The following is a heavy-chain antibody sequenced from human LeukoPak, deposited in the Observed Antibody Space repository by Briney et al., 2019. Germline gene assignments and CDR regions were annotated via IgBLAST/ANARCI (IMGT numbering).Heavy chain of an antibody. CDR3: VRVKGSSVDY. CDR1: GFPLSSYC. D-gene: IGHD2-15*01. Sequence: GGSLRLSCAASGFPLSSYCINWVRQAPGKGLEWVSYISSSGSAIYYVDSVKGRFTVSRDNAKNSLFLQMNSPRAADTAVYYCVRVKGSSVDYWGQGALVTVSS. J-gene: IGHJ4*02. V-gene: IGHV3-48*01. CDR2: ISSSGSAI.